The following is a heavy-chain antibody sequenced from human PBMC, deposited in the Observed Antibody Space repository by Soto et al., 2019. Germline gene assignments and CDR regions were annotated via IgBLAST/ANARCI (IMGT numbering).Heavy chain of an antibody. CDR3: ARGIWLYDSSGYYFDY. CDR2: FNSDGSST. V-gene: IGHV3-74*01. J-gene: IGHJ4*02. Sequence: EVQLVESGGGLVQPGGSLRLSCAASGFTFSSYWMHWVRQAPGKGLVWVSRFNSDGSSTSYADSVKGRFTISRDNAKNTLYLPMNSLRAEDTAVYYCARGIWLYDSSGYYFDYWGQGTLVTVSS. D-gene: IGHD3-22*01. CDR1: GFTFSSYW.